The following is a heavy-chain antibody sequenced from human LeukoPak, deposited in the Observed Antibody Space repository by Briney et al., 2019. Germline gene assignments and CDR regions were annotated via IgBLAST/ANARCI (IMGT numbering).Heavy chain of an antibody. V-gene: IGHV1-69*13. CDR3: ARDNKWELFALDY. CDR1: GGTFNSYA. J-gene: IGHJ4*02. CDR2: IIPIFGTP. Sequence: VASVKVSCKASGGTFNSYAISWVRQAPGQGLEWIGGIIPIFGTPKYAQKYQGRVTVTADESTSTAYMELSSLTSEDTAVYYCARDNKWELFALDYWGQGTLVTVSS. D-gene: IGHD1-26*01.